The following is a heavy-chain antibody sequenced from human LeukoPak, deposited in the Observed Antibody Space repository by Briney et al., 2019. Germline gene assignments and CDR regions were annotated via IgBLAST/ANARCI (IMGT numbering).Heavy chain of an antibody. V-gene: IGHV3-48*04. Sequence: GGSLRLSCAASGFTFSSYAMSWVRQAPGKGLEWVSYISSSSSTIYYADSVKGRFTISRDNAKNSLYLQMNSLRAEDTAVYYCARYERGKAAGTGVIDYWGQGTLVTVSS. CDR3: ARYERGKAAGTGVIDY. CDR1: GFTFSSYA. CDR2: ISSSSSTI. J-gene: IGHJ4*02. D-gene: IGHD6-13*01.